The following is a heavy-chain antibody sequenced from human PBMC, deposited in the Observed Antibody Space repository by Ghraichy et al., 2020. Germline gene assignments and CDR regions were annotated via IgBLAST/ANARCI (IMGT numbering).Heavy chain of an antibody. D-gene: IGHD3/OR15-3a*01. CDR1: GSSISGTTYY. CDR3: ARQVAAPGLNWFDP. V-gene: IGHV4-39*01. J-gene: IGHJ5*02. CDR2: MHYSGKT. Sequence: ETLSLTCTVSGSSISGTTYYWAWIRQPPGMGLEWIGSMHYSGKTYYNASLKSRATLYVDAPTNHFSLSLYSVTAADTAVYYCARQVAAPGLNWFDPWGQGTLVTVSS.